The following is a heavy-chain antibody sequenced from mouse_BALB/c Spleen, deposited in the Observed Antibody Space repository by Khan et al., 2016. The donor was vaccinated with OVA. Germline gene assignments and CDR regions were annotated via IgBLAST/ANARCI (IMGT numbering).Heavy chain of an antibody. V-gene: IGHV1S81*02. CDR1: GYTFSSYY. CDR3: TRSGYANPFAY. CDR2: INPTNGGT. Sequence: QVQLLQSGAELVKPGASVKLSCKASGYTFSSYYMYWVKQRPGQGLEWIGGINPTNGGTNFNEKFKTKATLTVDQSSSTAYMQLSSLTSEDSAVYYCTRSGYANPFAYWGQGTLVTVSA. J-gene: IGHJ3*01. D-gene: IGHD2-10*02.